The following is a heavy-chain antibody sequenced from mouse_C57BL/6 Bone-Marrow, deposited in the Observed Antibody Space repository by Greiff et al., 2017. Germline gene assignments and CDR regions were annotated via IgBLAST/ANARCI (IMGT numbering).Heavy chain of an antibody. D-gene: IGHD2-14*01. CDR3: AREVRRYYYAMDY. V-gene: IGHV1-52*01. CDR2: IDPSDSET. J-gene: IGHJ4*01. Sequence: QVQLQQPGAELVRPGSSVKLSCKASGYTFTSYWMHWVKQRPIQGLEWIGNIDPSDSETHYNQKFKDKATLTVDKSSSTAYMQLSSLTSEDSAVYYWAREVRRYYYAMDYWGQGTSVTVSS. CDR1: GYTFTSYW.